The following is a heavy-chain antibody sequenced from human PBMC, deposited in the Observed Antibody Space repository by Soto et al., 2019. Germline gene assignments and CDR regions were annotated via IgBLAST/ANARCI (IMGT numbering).Heavy chain of an antibody. CDR2: INPSGGST. CDR1: GYTITSHY. D-gene: IGHD5-12*01. J-gene: IGHJ4*02. Sequence: ASVKISCKASGYTITSHYMHWGRQAPGQGLEWMGVINPSGGSTSYAQKFQGRVTITADESTSTAYMELSSLRSEDTVVYYCARVLSQVRIDGYNLFVYWGQGTLVTVSS. V-gene: IGHV1-46*01. CDR3: ARVLSQVRIDGYNLFVY.